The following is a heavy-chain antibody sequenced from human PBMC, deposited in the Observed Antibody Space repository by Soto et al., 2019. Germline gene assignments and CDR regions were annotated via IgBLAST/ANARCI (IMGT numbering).Heavy chain of an antibody. CDR2: IYYSGST. D-gene: IGHD1-26*01. CDR1: GGSISSGGYY. Sequence: QVQLQESGPGLVKPSQTLSLTCTVSGGSISSGGYYWSWIRQHPGKGLEWIGYIYYSGSTYYNPSPKGRGTISVDTFKNPFPLKVSSGTGADTAGYYWGREGGIGGDTAADYWGQGTLVTVSS. CDR3: GREGGIGGDTAADY. J-gene: IGHJ4*02. V-gene: IGHV4-31*03.